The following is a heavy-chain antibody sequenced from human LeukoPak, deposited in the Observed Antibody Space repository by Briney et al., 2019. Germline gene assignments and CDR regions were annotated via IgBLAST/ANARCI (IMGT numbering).Heavy chain of an antibody. V-gene: IGHV1-69*05. Sequence: SVKVSCKASGGTFSSYAISWVRQAPGQGLEWMGGIIPIFGTANYAQKFQGRVTITTDESTSTAYMELSSLRSEDTAVYYCAREEERRYYGSGSSRSAFDIWGQGTMVTVSS. CDR2: IIPIFGTA. CDR1: GGTFSSYA. CDR3: AREEERRYYGSGSSRSAFDI. D-gene: IGHD3-10*01. J-gene: IGHJ3*02.